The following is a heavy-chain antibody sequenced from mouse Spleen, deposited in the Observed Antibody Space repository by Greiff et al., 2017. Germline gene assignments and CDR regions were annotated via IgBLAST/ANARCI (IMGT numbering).Heavy chain of an antibody. D-gene: IGHD1-1*01. Sequence: EVQLVESGGGLVKPGGSLKLSCAASGFTFSSYAMSWVRQTPEKRLEWVATISSGGSYTYYPDSVKGRFTISRDNAKNTLYLQMSSLRSEDTAMYYCARDYYGSSQYFDVWGAGTTVTVSS. CDR1: GFTFSSYA. CDR2: ISSGGSYT. CDR3: ARDYYGSSQYFDV. J-gene: IGHJ1*01. V-gene: IGHV5-9-3*01.